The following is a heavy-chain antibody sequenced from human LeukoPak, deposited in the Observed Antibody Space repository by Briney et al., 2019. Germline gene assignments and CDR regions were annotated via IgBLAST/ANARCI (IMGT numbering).Heavy chain of an antibody. D-gene: IGHD3-3*01. CDR3: ARHYDFWSGPPHYYYYGMDV. CDR2: IIPIFGTA. Sequence: SVKVSCKASGGTFSSYAISWVRQAPGEGLEWKGGIIPIFGTANYAQKFQGRVTITADESTSTAYMELSSLRSEDTAVYYCARHYDFWSGPPHYYYYGMDVWGQGTTVTVSS. J-gene: IGHJ6*02. V-gene: IGHV1-69*13. CDR1: GGTFSSYA.